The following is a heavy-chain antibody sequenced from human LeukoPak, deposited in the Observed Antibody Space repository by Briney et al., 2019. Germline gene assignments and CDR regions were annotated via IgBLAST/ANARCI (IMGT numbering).Heavy chain of an antibody. V-gene: IGHV3-23*01. D-gene: IGHD3-16*01. CDR3: ATGTFEGEAFDY. Sequence: GVSLRLSCAASGFTFSSYAMSWVRQAPGKGLEWVSAISGSGGSTYYADSVKGRFTISRDNSKNTLYLQMNSLRAEDTAVYYCATGTFEGEAFDYWGQGTLVTVSS. J-gene: IGHJ4*02. CDR1: GFTFSSYA. CDR2: ISGSGGST.